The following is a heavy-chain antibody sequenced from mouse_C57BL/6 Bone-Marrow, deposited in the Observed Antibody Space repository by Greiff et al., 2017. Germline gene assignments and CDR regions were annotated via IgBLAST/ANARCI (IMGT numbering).Heavy chain of an antibody. Sequence: QVQLQQPGAELVKPGASVKLSCKASGYTFTSYWMQWVKQRPGQGLEWIGEIDPSDSSTNYNQKFKGRATLTGDTSSITAYLQLSSLTSEDSAVYYCARWGRWLLDYWGQGTTLTVSS. D-gene: IGHD2-3*01. V-gene: IGHV1-50*01. CDR1: GYTFTSYW. CDR3: ARWGRWLLDY. J-gene: IGHJ2*01. CDR2: IDPSDSST.